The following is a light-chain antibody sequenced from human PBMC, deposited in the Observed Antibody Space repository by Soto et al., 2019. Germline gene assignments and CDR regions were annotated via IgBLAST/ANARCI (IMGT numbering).Light chain of an antibody. Sequence: QSVLTQPPSVSGAPGQRVTISCTGSSSNVGTGYDIHWYQQLPGTAPKLLIYANSNRPSGVPDRFSGSKSGYTASLTISGLQAEDEADYYCNSHTSSNIRVFGTGTKLTVL. CDR2: ANS. CDR3: NSHTSSNIRV. CDR1: SSNVGTGYD. V-gene: IGLV1-40*01. J-gene: IGLJ1*01.